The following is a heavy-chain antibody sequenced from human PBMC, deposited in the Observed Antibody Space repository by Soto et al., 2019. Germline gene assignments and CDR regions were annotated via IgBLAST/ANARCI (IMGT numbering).Heavy chain of an antibody. CDR2: ISYDGSNK. Sequence: QVQLVESGGGVVQPGRSLRLSCAASGFTFSSYAMHWVRQAPGKGLEWVAVISYDGSNKYYADSVKGRFTISRDNSKNTLYLQMNSLRAEDTAVYYCAVLSVAGQTSFDYWGQGTLVTVSS. V-gene: IGHV3-30-3*01. CDR3: AVLSVAGQTSFDY. D-gene: IGHD6-19*01. J-gene: IGHJ4*02. CDR1: GFTFSSYA.